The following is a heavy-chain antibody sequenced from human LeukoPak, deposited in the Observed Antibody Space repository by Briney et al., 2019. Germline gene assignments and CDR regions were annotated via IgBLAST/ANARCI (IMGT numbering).Heavy chain of an antibody. CDR1: GFTFSSYA. CDR2: ISGSGGST. J-gene: IGHJ5*02. CDR3: AKLGFHGSGGRNWFDP. D-gene: IGHD3-10*01. V-gene: IGHV3-23*01. Sequence: GGSLRLSCAASGFTFSSYAMSWVRQAPGKGLEWVSAISGSGGSTYYADSVKGRFTISRDNSKNTLYLQMNSLRAEDTAVYYCAKLGFHGSGGRNWFDPWGQGTLVTVSS.